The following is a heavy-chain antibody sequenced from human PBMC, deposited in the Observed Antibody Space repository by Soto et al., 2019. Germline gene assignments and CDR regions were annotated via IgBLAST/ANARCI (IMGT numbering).Heavy chain of an antibody. Sequence: PSETLSLTCAVSGGSLSSSNWWSWVRQPPGRGLEWIGEIYHSGSTYYNPSLKSRVTISVDTSKNQFSLKLSSVTAADTAVYYCARHTPAISISDHWGQGTLVTVSS. CDR2: IYHSGST. J-gene: IGHJ4*02. V-gene: IGHV4-4*02. CDR3: ARHTPAISISDH. D-gene: IGHD2-15*01. CDR1: GGSLSSSNW.